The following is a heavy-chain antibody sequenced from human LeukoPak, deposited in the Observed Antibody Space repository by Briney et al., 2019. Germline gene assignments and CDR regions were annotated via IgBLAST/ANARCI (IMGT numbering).Heavy chain of an antibody. D-gene: IGHD1-26*01. CDR1: GGTFSSYA. V-gene: IGHV1-69*05. Sequence: ASVKVSCKASGGTFSSYAISWVRQAPGQGLEWMGGIIPIFGTANYAQKFQGRVTITTDESTSTAYMELSSLRSEDTAVYYCAGSHLVGATTHYYYYMDVWGKGTTVTVSS. CDR3: AGSHLVGATTHYYYYMDV. J-gene: IGHJ6*03. CDR2: IIPIFGTA.